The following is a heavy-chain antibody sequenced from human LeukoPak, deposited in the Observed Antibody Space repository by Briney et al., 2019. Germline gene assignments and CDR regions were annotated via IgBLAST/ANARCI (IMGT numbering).Heavy chain of an antibody. Sequence: PGGSLRLSCAASGFTFSSYSMNWVRQAPGKGLEWVSSISSSSYIYYADSVKGRFTISRDNAKNSLYLQMNSLRAEDTAVYYCARGITMIVVVTAFDHWGQGTLVTVSS. V-gene: IGHV3-21*01. D-gene: IGHD3-22*01. J-gene: IGHJ4*02. CDR2: ISSSSYI. CDR1: GFTFSSYS. CDR3: ARGITMIVVVTAFDH.